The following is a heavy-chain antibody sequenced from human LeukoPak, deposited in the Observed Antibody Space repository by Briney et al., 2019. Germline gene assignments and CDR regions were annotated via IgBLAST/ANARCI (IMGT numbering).Heavy chain of an antibody. Sequence: SVKVSCKASGGTLTSYAISWVRQAPGQGLEWMGGIIPIFGTANYAQKFQGRVTITADKSTNPDYRELSSLRSEDTAGYYCARGLGTASTEKWGQGTLVTVSS. V-gene: IGHV1-69*06. CDR3: ARGLGTASTEK. CDR1: GGTLTSYA. D-gene: IGHD1-1*01. J-gene: IGHJ4*02. CDR2: IIPIFGTA.